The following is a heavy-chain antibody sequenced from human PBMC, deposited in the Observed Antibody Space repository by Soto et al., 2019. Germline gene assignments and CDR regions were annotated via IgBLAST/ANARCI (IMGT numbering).Heavy chain of an antibody. CDR2: INTDGRLT. CDR3: ARALVDDFYGNGGYYYYYNMDV. V-gene: IGHV3-74*01. Sequence: VGSLRLSCAASGLTFSNYWIHWVRQAPGKGLVWVSRINTDGRLTAYADSVKGRFTISRDNAKNTLYLQMSNLRAEDTAVYYCARALVDDFYGNGGYYYYYNMDVWGPGTTVTVSS. D-gene: IGHD2-21*02. CDR1: GLTFSNYW. J-gene: IGHJ6*02.